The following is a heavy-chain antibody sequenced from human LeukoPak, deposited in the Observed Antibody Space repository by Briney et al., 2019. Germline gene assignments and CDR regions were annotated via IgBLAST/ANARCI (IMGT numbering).Heavy chain of an antibody. V-gene: IGHV1-18*01. D-gene: IGHD6-19*01. J-gene: IGHJ4*02. CDR1: GYTFTSYG. CDR3: ARGAVAVIDY. Sequence: GASVKVSCKGSGYTFTSYGIRWVGPAPGKGLAWMGWVSAYNGNTQYAQKLQRRVTMTTDTSTSTAYMELRSLRSDDTAVYYCARGAVAVIDYWGQGTLVTVSS. CDR2: VSAYNGNT.